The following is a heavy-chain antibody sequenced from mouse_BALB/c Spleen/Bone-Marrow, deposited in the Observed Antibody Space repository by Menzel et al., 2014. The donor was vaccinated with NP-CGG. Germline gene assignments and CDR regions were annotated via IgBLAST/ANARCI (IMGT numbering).Heavy chain of an antibody. CDR1: GDSITSGY. CDR2: ISYSGST. D-gene: IGHD2-1*01. V-gene: IGHV3-8*02. CDR3: ARSRDYYGNSLDY. J-gene: IGHJ2*01. Sequence: EVKLMESGPSLLKPSQTLSLTCSVTGDSITSGYWNWIRKFPGNKLEYMGYISYSGSTYYNPSLKSRISITRDTSKNQYCLQLNSVTTEDTATYYCARSRDYYGNSLDYWGQGTTLTVSS.